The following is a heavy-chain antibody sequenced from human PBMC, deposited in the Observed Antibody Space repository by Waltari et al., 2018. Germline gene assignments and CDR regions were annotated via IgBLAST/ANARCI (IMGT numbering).Heavy chain of an antibody. CDR1: GGSSCGYW. Sequence: QVQLQQCGAGLSKPSETLSLTCAGYGGSSCGYWWTWIRPSPGKGLEWIGEIGHIGGTHYNPALKSRLTISLDTSKNQFSLQLTSVTAADTAVYYCARNGPYFDVDYWGHGTLVTVSS. CDR3: ARNGPYFDVDY. CDR2: IGHIGGT. V-gene: IGHV4-34*01. J-gene: IGHJ4*01. D-gene: IGHD3-9*01.